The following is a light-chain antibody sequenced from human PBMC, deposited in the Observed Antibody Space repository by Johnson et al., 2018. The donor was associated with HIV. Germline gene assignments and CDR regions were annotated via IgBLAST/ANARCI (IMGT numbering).Light chain of an antibody. V-gene: IGLV1-51*01. J-gene: IGLJ1*01. Sequence: QLVLTQPPSVSAAPGQKVTISCSGSSSNIGNNYVSWYQQLPGTARKVLIYDNNKRPSGIPDRFSGSKSGTSATLGVTGLPTGDEADYYCGTWDSSLSAYVFGTGTKVTVL. CDR1: SSNIGNNY. CDR2: DNN. CDR3: GTWDSSLSAYV.